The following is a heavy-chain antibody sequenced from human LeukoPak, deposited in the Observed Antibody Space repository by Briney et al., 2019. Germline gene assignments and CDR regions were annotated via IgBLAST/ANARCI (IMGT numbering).Heavy chain of an antibody. Sequence: AASVKVSCKASGYXFTGHYIHWVRQAPGQGLKWMGIINPSGGGTSYAQKFQGRVTMTRDTSTSTVYMELSSLRSEDTAVYYCAREAAAGTTSFDYWGQGSLVTVSS. CDR3: AREAAAGTTSFDY. CDR1: GYXFTGHY. V-gene: IGHV1-46*01. J-gene: IGHJ4*02. D-gene: IGHD6-13*01. CDR2: INPSGGGT.